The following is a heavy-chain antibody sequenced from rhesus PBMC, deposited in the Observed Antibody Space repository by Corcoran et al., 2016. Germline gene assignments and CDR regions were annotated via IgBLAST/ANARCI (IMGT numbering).Heavy chain of an antibody. CDR1: GFTFSSYV. J-gene: IGHJ5-1*01. Sequence: DVQLVESGGGLVKPGGSLRLSCVASGFTFSSYVMHWFRQVQGKGLEWVSVISESGGTRYYADSGKCRCTISRYNAKNSLFLQMNSLRAEDTAVYYCTRDGSGWLRRFDVWGPGVLVTVSS. CDR2: ISESGGTR. V-gene: IGHV3S26*01. D-gene: IGHD6-31*01. CDR3: TRDGSGWLRRFDV.